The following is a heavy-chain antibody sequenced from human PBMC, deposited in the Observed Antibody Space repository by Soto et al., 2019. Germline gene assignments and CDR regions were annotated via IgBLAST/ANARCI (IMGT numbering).Heavy chain of an antibody. J-gene: IGHJ4*02. Sequence: QVQLVQSGAEVKKPGASVKVSCKASGYTFTGYYMHWVRQAPGQGLEWMGWINPNSGGTNYAQKFQGWVTMTRDTFISTAYMELSRLRSDDTAVYYCAREKSDDYIWGSYRLYDYWGQGTLVTVSS. CDR1: GYTFTGYY. CDR3: AREKSDDYIWGSYRLYDY. CDR2: INPNSGGT. V-gene: IGHV1-2*04. D-gene: IGHD3-16*02.